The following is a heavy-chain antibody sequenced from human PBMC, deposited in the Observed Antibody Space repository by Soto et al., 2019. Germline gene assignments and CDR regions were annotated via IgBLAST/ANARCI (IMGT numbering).Heavy chain of an antibody. CDR1: VFTFGRHA. V-gene: IGHV3-33*01. Sequence: GGSLRLSCAASVFTFGRHAMHWVRQAPGKGLEWVAIIWYDGSNKYYVDSVKGRFTISRDNSKNTLYLQMNSLRAEDTAVYYCARDRRVSGSYFDYWGQGTLVTVSS. CDR3: ARDRRVSGSYFDY. CDR2: IWYDGSNK. J-gene: IGHJ4*02. D-gene: IGHD1-26*01.